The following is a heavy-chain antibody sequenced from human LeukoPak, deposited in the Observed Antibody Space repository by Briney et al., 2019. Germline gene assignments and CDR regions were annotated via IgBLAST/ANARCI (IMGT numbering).Heavy chain of an antibody. CDR1: GYTFTSYG. CDR2: ISAYNGNT. Sequence: ASVKVSCKASGYTFTSYGISWARQAPGQGLEWMGWISAYNGNTNYAQKLQGRVTMTTDTSTSTAYMELRSLRSDDTAVYYCASGHWDNWNDEGLTHWGQGTLVTVSS. J-gene: IGHJ4*02. D-gene: IGHD1-1*01. V-gene: IGHV1-18*01. CDR3: ASGHWDNWNDEGLTH.